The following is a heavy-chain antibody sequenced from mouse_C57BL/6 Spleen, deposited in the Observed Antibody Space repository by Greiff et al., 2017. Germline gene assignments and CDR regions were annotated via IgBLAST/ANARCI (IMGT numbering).Heavy chain of an antibody. Sequence: VKLMESGAELMKPGASVKLSCKATGYTFTGYWIEWVKQRPGHGLEWIGEILPGSGSTNYHEKFKGKATFPADTSSNTAYMQLSSLTTEDSAVXYCARLGGPYDYDGYYFDYWGQGTTLTVSS. D-gene: IGHD2-4*01. CDR2: ILPGSGST. CDR3: ARLGGPYDYDGYYFDY. J-gene: IGHJ2*01. V-gene: IGHV1-9*01. CDR1: GYTFTGYW.